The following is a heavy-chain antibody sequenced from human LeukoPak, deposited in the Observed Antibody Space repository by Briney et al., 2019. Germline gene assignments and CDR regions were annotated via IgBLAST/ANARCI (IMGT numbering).Heavy chain of an antibody. D-gene: IGHD6-19*01. CDR2: ISAYNGNT. CDR3: ATRSGWSNSFDY. V-gene: IGHV1-18*01. J-gene: IGHJ4*02. CDR1: GYTFTSYG. Sequence: ASVKVSCKASGYTFTSYGISWVRQAPGQGLEWMGWISAYNGNTNYAQKLQGRVTMTTDTSTSTADMELRSLRSDDTAVYYCATRSGWSNSFDYWGQGTLVTVSS.